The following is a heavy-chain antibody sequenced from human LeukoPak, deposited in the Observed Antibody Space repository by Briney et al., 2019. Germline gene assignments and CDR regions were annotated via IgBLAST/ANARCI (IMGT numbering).Heavy chain of an antibody. J-gene: IGHJ4*02. Sequence: EGSLRLSCAASGFTFSGSAMYWVRQASGKGLEWVGHIRSKTNSYATIYAASVKGRFTISRDDSKNTAYLQMNSLKTEDTAVYYCTRLHLGWGQGTLVTVSS. D-gene: IGHD1-26*01. CDR3: TRLHLG. CDR1: GFTFSGSA. CDR2: IRSKTNSYAT. V-gene: IGHV3-73*01.